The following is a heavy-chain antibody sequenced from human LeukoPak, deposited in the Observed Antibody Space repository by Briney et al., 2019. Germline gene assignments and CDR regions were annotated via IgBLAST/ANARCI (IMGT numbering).Heavy chain of an antibody. CDR1: DGSISSYY. D-gene: IGHD3-22*01. V-gene: IGHV4-59*01. CDR3: AREGGYYDSSGYFDY. J-gene: IGHJ4*02. CDR2: IYYSGST. Sequence: PSETLSLTCTVSDGSISSYYWSWIRQPPGKGLEWIGYIYYSGSTNYNPSLKSRVTISVDTSKNQFSLKLSSVTAADTAVYYCAREGGYYDSSGYFDYWGQGTLVTVSS.